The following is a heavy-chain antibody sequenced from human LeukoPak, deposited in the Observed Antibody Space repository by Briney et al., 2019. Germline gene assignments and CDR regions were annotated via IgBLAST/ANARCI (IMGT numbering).Heavy chain of an antibody. J-gene: IGHJ6*03. CDR1: GYTFTSYD. D-gene: IGHD3/OR15-3a*01. CDR3: VRGLVDSSYYYYYYMDV. V-gene: IGHV1-8*01. CDR2: MNPNSGNT. Sequence: GASVKVSCKASGYTFTSYDINWVRQATGQGLEWMGWMNPNSGNTGYAQKFQGRVTMTRKTSISTAYLELSSLRSEDTAVYYCVRGLVDSSYYYYYYMDVWGKGTTVTVSS.